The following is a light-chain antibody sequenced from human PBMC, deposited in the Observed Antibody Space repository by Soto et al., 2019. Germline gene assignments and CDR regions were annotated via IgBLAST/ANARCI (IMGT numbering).Light chain of an antibody. J-gene: IGKJ1*01. V-gene: IGKV3-20*01. CDR2: GTS. Sequence: EIVLTQSPCTLSFSPLDRSTLSCRASQSVSSSYFAWYQQKPGQAPRLLIYGTSIRATGIPDRFSGGGSGTDFALIISRLEPEDFAVYYCQQYGSSRTVGQGTKVDIK. CDR1: QSVSSSY. CDR3: QQYGSSRT.